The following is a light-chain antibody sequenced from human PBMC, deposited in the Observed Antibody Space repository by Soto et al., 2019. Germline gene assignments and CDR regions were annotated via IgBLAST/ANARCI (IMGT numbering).Light chain of an antibody. CDR1: QSVLLTSNNKNY. Sequence: DIVMTQSPDSLAVSLGERATINCKSSQSVLLTSNNKNYLAWYQQKPGQPPKLLIYWASTRESGVPERLSARGSGTDFTPPITSLQAKDVAVYYCQHYYSTRRTFGQGTPWEIK. J-gene: IGKJ5*01. CDR3: QHYYSTRRT. CDR2: WAS. V-gene: IGKV4-1*01.